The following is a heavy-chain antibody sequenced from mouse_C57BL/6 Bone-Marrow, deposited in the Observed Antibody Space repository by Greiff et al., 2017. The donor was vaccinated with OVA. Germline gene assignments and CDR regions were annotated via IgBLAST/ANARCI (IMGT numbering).Heavy chain of an antibody. CDR2: ISDGGSYT. V-gene: IGHV5-4*01. Sequence: EVQRVESGGGLVKPGGSLKLSCAASGFTFSSYAMSWVRRTPEKRLEWVATISDGGSYTYYPDNVKGRFTISRDNAKNNLYLQMSHLKSEDTAMYYCARDYYSNSYAMDYWGQGTSVTVSS. CDR1: GFTFSSYA. CDR3: ARDYYSNSYAMDY. J-gene: IGHJ4*01. D-gene: IGHD2-5*01.